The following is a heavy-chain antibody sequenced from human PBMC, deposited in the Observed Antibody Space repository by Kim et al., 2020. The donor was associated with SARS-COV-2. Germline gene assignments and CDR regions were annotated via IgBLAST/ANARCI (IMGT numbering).Heavy chain of an antibody. J-gene: IGHJ4*02. Sequence: GGSLRLSCAASGFTFDDYGMSWVRQAPGKGLEWVPGMNWNGGSTGYADSVKGRFTISRDNAKNSLYLQMNSLRAEDTALYYCARDDYGSGRYAFGGQGTLVTVSS. V-gene: IGHV3-20*04. D-gene: IGHD3-10*01. CDR3: ARDDYGSGRYAF. CDR1: GFTFDDYG. CDR2: MNWNGGST.